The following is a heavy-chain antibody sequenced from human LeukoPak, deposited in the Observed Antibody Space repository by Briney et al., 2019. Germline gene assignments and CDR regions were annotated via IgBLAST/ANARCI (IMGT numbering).Heavy chain of an antibody. Sequence: PGGSLRLSCAASGFTLSSYWMHWVRQAPGKGLVWVSRVNSDGSTTNYADSVKGRFTISRDNAKNTLYLQMNSLRAEDTAVYYCARLYCSGGSCYSCFDYWGQGTLVTVSS. CDR2: VNSDGSTT. V-gene: IGHV3-74*01. D-gene: IGHD2-15*01. J-gene: IGHJ4*02. CDR3: ARLYCSGGSCYSCFDY. CDR1: GFTLSSYW.